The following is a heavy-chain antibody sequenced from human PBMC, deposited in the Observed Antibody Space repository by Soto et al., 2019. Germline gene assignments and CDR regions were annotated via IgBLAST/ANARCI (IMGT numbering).Heavy chain of an antibody. D-gene: IGHD6-13*01. Sequence: SETLSPPCIVPGGSISRGGYYWSWFRQNQGKGLEWIGYIYYSGSTYYNPSLKSRVTISVDTSKNQFSMKLSSVTAADTAVYYCARITGGSSWSNWFDPWGQGTLVTVSS. CDR2: IYYSGST. V-gene: IGHV4-31*03. CDR3: ARITGGSSWSNWFDP. J-gene: IGHJ5*02. CDR1: GGSISRGGYY.